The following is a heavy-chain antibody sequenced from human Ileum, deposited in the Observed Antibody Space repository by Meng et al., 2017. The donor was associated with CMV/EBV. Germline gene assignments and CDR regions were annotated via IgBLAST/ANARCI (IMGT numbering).Heavy chain of an antibody. J-gene: IGHJ4*02. Sequence: GGSLRLSCAASGFTFSSYEMNWVRQAPGKGLEWVSYISSSGSTIYYADSVKGRFTISRDNAKNSLYLQMNSLRAEDTTVYYCARHVSGTFYNPFDYWGQGTLVTVSS. CDR3: ARHVSGTFYNPFDY. V-gene: IGHV3-48*03. D-gene: IGHD1-26*01. CDR1: GFTFSSYE. CDR2: ISSSGSTI.